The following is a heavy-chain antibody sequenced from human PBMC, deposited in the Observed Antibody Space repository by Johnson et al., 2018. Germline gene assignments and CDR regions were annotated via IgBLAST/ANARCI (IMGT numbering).Heavy chain of an antibody. Sequence: VQLQESGGGLIQPGGSLRLSCVASGFTFSSHAMSWVRQSPGKGLEWVSGISGSGGSTYYADSVKGRFTISRDNSKNPLYLQINSLRAEGTAVDYCAKGAFGDYYCGMDVWGQGTTVTVSS. CDR2: ISGSGGST. V-gene: IGHV3-23*01. CDR1: GFTFSSHA. D-gene: IGHD3-16*01. CDR3: AKGAFGDYYCGMDV. J-gene: IGHJ6*02.